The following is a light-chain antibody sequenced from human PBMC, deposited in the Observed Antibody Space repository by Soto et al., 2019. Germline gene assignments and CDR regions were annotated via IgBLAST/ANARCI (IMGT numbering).Light chain of an antibody. Sequence: QSALTQPASASGSPGQSITISCTGTSSDVDTYKYVSWYQQHPGKAPKLMIYEVSYRPSGVSDRFSGSKSGNTASLTISGLQAEDEADYYCCSYAGSTTRVQFGGGTKVTVL. J-gene: IGLJ2*01. CDR2: EVS. V-gene: IGLV2-14*01. CDR1: SSDVDTYKY. CDR3: CSYAGSTTRVQ.